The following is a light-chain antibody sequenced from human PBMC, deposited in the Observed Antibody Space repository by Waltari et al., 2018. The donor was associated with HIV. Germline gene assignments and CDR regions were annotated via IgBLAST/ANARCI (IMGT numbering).Light chain of an antibody. CDR1: SSNIGANYD. Sequence: QSALTQPPSVSGAPGQRVTIPCTGSSSNIGANYDVNWYQQLPGTAPRLLIYTNKKRPSGVPDRFSGSKSGTSASLAITDLQAEDEADYYCQSYDRSLSVIFGGGTRLTVL. CDR2: TNK. V-gene: IGLV1-40*01. J-gene: IGLJ2*01. CDR3: QSYDRSLSVI.